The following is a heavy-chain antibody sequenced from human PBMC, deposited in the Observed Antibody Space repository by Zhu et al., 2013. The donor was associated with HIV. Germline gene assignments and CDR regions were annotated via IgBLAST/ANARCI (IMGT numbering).Heavy chain of an antibody. CDR3: ARRGYSYGFDY. CDR1: RDTFSSYG. Sequence: QVQLVQSGAEVKKPGSSVKVSCKASRDTFSSYGINWVRQAPGQGLEWMGWINPMFEVTKYAEKFQGRVTITADESTSTAYMELSSLRSEDTAVYYCARRGYSYGFDYWGQGTLVTVSS. V-gene: IGHV1-69*12. D-gene: IGHD5-18*01. CDR2: INPMFEVT. J-gene: IGHJ4*02.